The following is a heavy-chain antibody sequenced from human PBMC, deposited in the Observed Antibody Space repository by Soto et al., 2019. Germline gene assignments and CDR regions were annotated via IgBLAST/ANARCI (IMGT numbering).Heavy chain of an antibody. Sequence: QVQLVESGGGAVQPGESLRLSCVASGFDFTYYAMHWVRQAPGKGLESVAVMSRDGSKIHHTDAVKGRFTISRDNSKNTLYLQMNSLRKEDTAVYFCAKDEGVGGTLGLFDYWVQGTLVSVSS. CDR1: GFDFTYYA. CDR3: AKDEGVGGTLGLFDY. CDR2: MSRDGSKI. V-gene: IGHV3-30*18. D-gene: IGHD1-26*01. J-gene: IGHJ4*02.